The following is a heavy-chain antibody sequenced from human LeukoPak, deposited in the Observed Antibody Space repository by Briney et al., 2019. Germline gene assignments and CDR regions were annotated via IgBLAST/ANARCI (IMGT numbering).Heavy chain of an antibody. J-gene: IGHJ5*02. CDR2: IYHSGST. Sequence: SETLSLTCAVSGGSISSGGYSWSWIRQPPGKGLEWIGYIYHSGSTYYNPSLKSRVTISVDRSKNQFSLQLNSVTPEDTAVYYCARERTGGYYYDSSGYSLGWFDPWGQGTLVTVSS. CDR3: ARERTGGYYYDSSGYSLGWFDP. D-gene: IGHD3-22*01. CDR1: GGSISSGGYS. V-gene: IGHV4-30-2*01.